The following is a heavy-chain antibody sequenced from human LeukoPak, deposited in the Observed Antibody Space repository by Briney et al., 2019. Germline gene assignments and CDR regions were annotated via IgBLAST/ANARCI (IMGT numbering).Heavy chain of an antibody. D-gene: IGHD5-18*01. Sequence: PGGSLRLSCAASGFTFSSYSMNWVRQAPGKGLEWVSSISSSSSYIYYADSVKGRFTISRDTAKNSLYLQMNSLRAEDTAVYYCARVAVDTAMVLYYFDYWGQGTLVTVSS. V-gene: IGHV3-21*01. CDR2: ISSSSSYI. J-gene: IGHJ4*02. CDR3: ARVAVDTAMVLYYFDY. CDR1: GFTFSSYS.